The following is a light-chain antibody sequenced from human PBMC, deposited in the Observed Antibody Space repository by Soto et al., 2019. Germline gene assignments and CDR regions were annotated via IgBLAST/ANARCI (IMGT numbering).Light chain of an antibody. CDR3: QQYNKWPLT. V-gene: IGKV3-15*01. CDR1: QSVNNN. Sequence: EIVMTQSPVTLSVSPGERATLSCTASQSVNNNVAWYQQKPGHTPRLLIYSASIGATGTPAKFSGSRSGSDFTLTISSLQSEDFAVYYCQQYNKWPLTFGPGTKVDIK. J-gene: IGKJ3*01. CDR2: SAS.